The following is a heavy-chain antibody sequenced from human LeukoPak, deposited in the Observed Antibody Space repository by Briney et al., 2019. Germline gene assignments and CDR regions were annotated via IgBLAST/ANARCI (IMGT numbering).Heavy chain of an antibody. J-gene: IGHJ4*02. CDR1: GDSISSYF. CDR2: IHTSGSA. V-gene: IGHV4-4*07. D-gene: IGHD2-15*01. CDR3: AIDGTSSGATHYPDY. Sequence: SETLSLTCTVSGDSISSYFWSWIRQPAGKGLEWIGRIHTSGSANYNPSLKSRVTISVDKSKNQFSLKLSSVTAADTAVYYFAIDGTSSGATHYPDYWGQGTLVTVSS.